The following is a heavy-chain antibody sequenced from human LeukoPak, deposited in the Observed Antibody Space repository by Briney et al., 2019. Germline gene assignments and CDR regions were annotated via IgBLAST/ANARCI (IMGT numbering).Heavy chain of an antibody. Sequence: GGSLRLSCAASGFTFSNAWMSWVRQAPGKGLEWVGRIKSKTDGGTTDYAAPVKGRFTISRDDSKNTLYLQMNSLKTEDTVVYYCTTGGYYLVYYYYYMDVWGKGTTVTVSS. CDR1: GFTFSNAW. D-gene: IGHD3-22*01. V-gene: IGHV3-15*01. J-gene: IGHJ6*03. CDR2: IKSKTDGGTT. CDR3: TTGGYYLVYYYYYMDV.